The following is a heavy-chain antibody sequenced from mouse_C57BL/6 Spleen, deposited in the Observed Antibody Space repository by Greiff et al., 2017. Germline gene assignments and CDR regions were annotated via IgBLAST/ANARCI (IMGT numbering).Heavy chain of an antibody. V-gene: IGHV1-69*01. J-gene: IGHJ3*01. CDR2: IDPSDSNT. Sequence: VQLQQPGAELVMPGASVKLSCKASGYTFTSYWMHWVKQRPGQGLEWIGEIDPSDSNTNYNQKFKGKSTLTVDKSSSTAYMQLSSLTAEDSAVYLCARSGRYDYDTVPFANGGKETLVTFSA. D-gene: IGHD2-4*01. CDR3: ARSGRYDYDTVPFAN. CDR1: GYTFTSYW.